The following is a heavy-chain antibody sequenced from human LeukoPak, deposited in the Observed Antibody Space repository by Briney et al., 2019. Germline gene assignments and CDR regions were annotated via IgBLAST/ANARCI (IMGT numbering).Heavy chain of an antibody. V-gene: IGHV4-59*06. CDR3: ARVVVKGYGMDV. J-gene: IGHJ6*02. D-gene: IGHD3-22*01. CDR1: GGSISSYY. CDR2: IYHSGST. Sequence: PSETLSLTCTVSGGSISSYYWSWIRQPAGKGLEWIGYIYHSGSTYYNPSLKSRVTISVDRSKNQFSLKLSSVTAADTAVYYCARVVVKGYGMDVWGQGTTVTVSS.